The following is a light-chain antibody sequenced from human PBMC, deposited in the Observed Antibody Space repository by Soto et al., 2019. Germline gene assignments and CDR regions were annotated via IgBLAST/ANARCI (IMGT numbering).Light chain of an antibody. CDR2: DAT. CDR3: QQYSSYWT. V-gene: IGKV1-5*01. CDR1: QTIDSW. J-gene: IGKJ1*01. Sequence: DIQMTQSPSILSASVGDSVTITCRASQTIDSWVAWYQQKPGKAPKLLVYDATSLESGVPSRFSGSGSGTEFTLTISSLQPDDFATYYCQQYSSYWTFGQATKV.